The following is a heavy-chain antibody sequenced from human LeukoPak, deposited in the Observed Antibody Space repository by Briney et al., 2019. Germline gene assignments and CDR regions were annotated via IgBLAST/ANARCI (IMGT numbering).Heavy chain of an antibody. CDR3: ARANSYDSSGHYYEFGY. Sequence: SETLSLTCTVSGGSISSYYWSWIRQPAGKGLEWIGRIYTSGITNYNPSLKSRVTMSVDTSKNQFSLKLTSVTAADTAVYYCARANSYDSSGHYYEFGYWGQGNLVTVSS. CDR1: GGSISSYY. J-gene: IGHJ4*02. V-gene: IGHV4-4*07. D-gene: IGHD3-22*01. CDR2: IYTSGIT.